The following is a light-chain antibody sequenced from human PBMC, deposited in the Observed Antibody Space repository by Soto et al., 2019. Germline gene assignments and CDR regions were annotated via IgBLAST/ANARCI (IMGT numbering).Light chain of an antibody. CDR2: ASS. J-gene: IGLJ1*01. CDR3: SSYTSGTTLDV. V-gene: IGLV2-14*01. CDR1: SSDVGGYNY. Sequence: QSVLTQPASVSGSPGQSITISCTGTSSDVGGYNYVSWYQHHPGKAPRLMIYASSNRPSGVSHRFSGSRSGNTASLTISGLQAEDEADYYCSSYTSGTTLDVFGTGTKVTVL.